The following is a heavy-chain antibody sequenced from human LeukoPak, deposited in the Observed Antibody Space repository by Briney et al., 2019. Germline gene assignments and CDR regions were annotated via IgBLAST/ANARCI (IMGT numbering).Heavy chain of an antibody. Sequence: ASVKVSCKASGYTFSDYYMHWVRQAPGRGLEWMGWINPNSGGTDYAQKFQGRVTMTRDTSISTAYMELSRLRSDDTAVYYCARLGHYDFWNGDYWGQGTLVTVSS. CDR3: ARLGHYDFWNGDY. D-gene: IGHD3-3*01. CDR1: GYTFSDYY. V-gene: IGHV1-2*02. J-gene: IGHJ4*01. CDR2: INPNSGGT.